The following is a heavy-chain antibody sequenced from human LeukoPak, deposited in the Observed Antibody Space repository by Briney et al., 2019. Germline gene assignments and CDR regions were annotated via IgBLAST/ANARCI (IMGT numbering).Heavy chain of an antibody. V-gene: IGHV4-59*01. J-gene: IGHJ6*02. CDR2: IYYSGST. Sequence: SETLSLTCTVSGGSISSYYWSWIRQPPGKGLEWIGYIYYSGSTNYNPSLKSRVTISVDTSKNQFSLKLSSMTAADTAVYYCARGRSYYYYGMDVWGQGTRSPSP. CDR3: ARGRSYYYYGMDV. CDR1: GGSISSYY.